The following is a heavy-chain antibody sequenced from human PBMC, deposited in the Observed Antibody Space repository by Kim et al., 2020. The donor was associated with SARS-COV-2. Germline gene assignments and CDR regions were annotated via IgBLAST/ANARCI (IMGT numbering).Heavy chain of an antibody. J-gene: IGHJ4*02. CDR2: IGAYNGYT. CDR3: SRGQGCGGDCYAGDY. D-gene: IGHD2-21*02. Sequence: ASVKVSCKPSGYGFTTYAINWVRQAPGQGLEWMGWIGAYNGYTKYAQNFQDRVTMTIDPATDTAYMELRSLRSDDTAVYYCSRGQGCGGDCYAGDYWGQGTLITVSS. V-gene: IGHV1-18*04. CDR1: GYGFTTYA.